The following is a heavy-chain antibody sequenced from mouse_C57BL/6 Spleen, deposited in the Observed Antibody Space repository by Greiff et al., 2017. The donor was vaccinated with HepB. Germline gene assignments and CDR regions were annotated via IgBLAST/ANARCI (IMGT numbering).Heavy chain of an antibody. D-gene: IGHD2-3*01. J-gene: IGHJ2*01. CDR1: GYSITSGYY. CDR2: ISYDGSN. V-gene: IGHV3-6*01. CDR3: ARGYDGYYEDY. Sequence: EVKLMESGPGLVKPSQSLSLTCSVTGYSITSGYYWNWIRQFPGNKLEWMGYISYDGSNNYNPSLKNRISITRDTSKNQFFLKLNSVTTEDTATYYCARGYDGYYEDYWGQGTTLTVSS.